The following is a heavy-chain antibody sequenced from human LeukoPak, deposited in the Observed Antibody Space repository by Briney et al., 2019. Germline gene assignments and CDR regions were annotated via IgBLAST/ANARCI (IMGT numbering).Heavy chain of an antibody. D-gene: IGHD2-8*01. J-gene: IGHJ6*03. CDR3: ARHGDIVLMVYASIPPHSMDV. CDR2: IYYSGST. Sequence: SETLSLTCTVSGGTISSSSYYWGWIRQPPGKGLEWIGSIYYSGSTYYNPSLKSRVTISVDKSKNQFSLKLSSVTAADTAVYYCARHGDIVLMVYASIPPHSMDVWGKGTMVTVSS. CDR1: GGTISSSSYY. V-gene: IGHV4-39*01.